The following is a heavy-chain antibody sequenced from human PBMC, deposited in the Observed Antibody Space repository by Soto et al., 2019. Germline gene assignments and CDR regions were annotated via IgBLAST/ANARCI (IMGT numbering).Heavy chain of an antibody. CDR2: IYYSGST. CDR1: GGSISSYY. Sequence: LSLTCTVSGGSISSYYWSWIRQPPGKGLEWIGYIYYSGSTNYNPSLKSRVTISVDTSKNQFSLKLSSVTAADTAVYYCARAYYDFWSGYFSYFDYWGQGTLVTVSS. V-gene: IGHV4-59*01. J-gene: IGHJ4*02. D-gene: IGHD3-3*01. CDR3: ARAYYDFWSGYFSYFDY.